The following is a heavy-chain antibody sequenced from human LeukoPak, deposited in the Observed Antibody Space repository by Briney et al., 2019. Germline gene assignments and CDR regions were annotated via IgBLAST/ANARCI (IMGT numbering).Heavy chain of an antibody. Sequence: ASVKVSCKASGYTFTSYAMHWVRQAPGQRLEWMGWINAGNGNTKYSQKFQGRVTITRDTSASTAYMELSSLRSEDTAVYYCARARGHSSGWRGFDCWGQGTLVTVSS. V-gene: IGHV1-3*01. J-gene: IGHJ4*02. CDR2: INAGNGNT. CDR1: GYTFTSYA. D-gene: IGHD6-19*01. CDR3: ARARGHSSGWRGFDC.